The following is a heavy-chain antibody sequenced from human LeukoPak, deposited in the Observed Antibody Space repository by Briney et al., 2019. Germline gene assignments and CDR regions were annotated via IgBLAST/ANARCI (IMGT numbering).Heavy chain of an antibody. CDR2: INHSGST. V-gene: IGHV4-34*01. D-gene: IGHD3-3*01. Sequence: SETLSLTCAVYGGSFSGDYWSWIRQPPGKGLEWIGEINHSGSTNYNPSLKSRVTILVDTSKNQFSLKLSSVTAADTAVYYCARASGRSYYDFWSGYYGYFDYWGQGTLVTVSS. CDR1: GGSFSGDY. J-gene: IGHJ4*02. CDR3: ARASGRSYYDFWSGYYGYFDY.